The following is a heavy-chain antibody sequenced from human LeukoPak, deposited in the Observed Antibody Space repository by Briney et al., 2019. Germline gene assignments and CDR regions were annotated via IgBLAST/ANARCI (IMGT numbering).Heavy chain of an antibody. V-gene: IGHV4-34*01. CDR1: GGSFSGYY. Sequence: SETLSLTCAVYGGSFSGYYWTWIRQPPGKGLEWIGEINHSGSTSYNPSLKSRVTISVDTSKNQFSLKLRSVTAADTAVYYCARGLRSSYYDSSGYYSSYHYYYMDVWGKGSTVTVSS. D-gene: IGHD3-22*01. J-gene: IGHJ6*03. CDR3: ARGLRSSYYDSSGYYSSYHYYYMDV. CDR2: INHSGST.